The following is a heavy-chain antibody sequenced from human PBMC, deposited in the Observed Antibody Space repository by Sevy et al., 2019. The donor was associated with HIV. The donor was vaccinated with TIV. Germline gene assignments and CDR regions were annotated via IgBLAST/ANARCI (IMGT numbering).Heavy chain of an antibody. V-gene: IGHV3-23*01. D-gene: IGHD4-17*01. CDR1: GFTFSTYA. Sequence: GGSLRLSCSASGFTFSTYAMNWVRQAPGKGLEWVAAICSTGDCTYYADSVKGRFTISRDNSKNTLYLQMNSLRAEDTAVYYCARDVAFTTEYSYGMDVWGQGTTVTVSS. CDR3: ARDVAFTTEYSYGMDV. CDR2: ICSTGDCT. J-gene: IGHJ6*02.